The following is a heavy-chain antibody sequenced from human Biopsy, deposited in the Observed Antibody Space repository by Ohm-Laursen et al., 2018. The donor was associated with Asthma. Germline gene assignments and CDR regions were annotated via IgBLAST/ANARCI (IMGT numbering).Heavy chain of an antibody. Sequence: SLRLSCTASRFTFGDYWMSWVRQAPGKGLEWVANIKKDGSEKYYVDSVRGRFTISRDNAKNSLYLHMNSLRAEDTAVYYCAKAERYFDWYWFDPWGQGTLVTVSS. CDR1: RFTFGDYW. D-gene: IGHD3-9*01. CDR2: IKKDGSEK. V-gene: IGHV3-7*03. CDR3: AKAERYFDWYWFDP. J-gene: IGHJ5*02.